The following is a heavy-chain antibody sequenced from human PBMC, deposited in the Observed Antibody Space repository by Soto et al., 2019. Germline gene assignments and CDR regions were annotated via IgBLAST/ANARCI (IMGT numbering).Heavy chain of an antibody. CDR2: INPSGGST. Sequence: QVQLVQSGAEVKKPGASVKVSCKASGYTFTSYYMHWVRQAPGQGLEWMGIINPSGGSTSYAQKFPGTVTMTRDTATSTVYMELSSVRSEDTAMYYCARVAAAAISAGGGNWFDPWGQGTLVTVSS. V-gene: IGHV1-46*01. CDR1: GYTFTSYY. D-gene: IGHD6-13*01. J-gene: IGHJ5*02. CDR3: ARVAAAAISAGGGNWFDP.